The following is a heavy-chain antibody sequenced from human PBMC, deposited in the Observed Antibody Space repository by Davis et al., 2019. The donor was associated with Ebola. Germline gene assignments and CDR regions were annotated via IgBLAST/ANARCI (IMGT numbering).Heavy chain of an antibody. Sequence: PSETLSLTCTVSGGSISRGGSYWTWIRQHPGKGLEWRGYLYYSGSTYYNPSLKSRVTISLDKSKNQFSLQLNSVTAADTAVYYCARFCSNTGCPVNWFDPWGPGALVTVSS. CDR3: ARFCSNTGCPVNWFDP. CDR1: GGSISRGGSY. D-gene: IGHD2-2*01. CDR2: LYYSGST. J-gene: IGHJ5*02. V-gene: IGHV4-31*03.